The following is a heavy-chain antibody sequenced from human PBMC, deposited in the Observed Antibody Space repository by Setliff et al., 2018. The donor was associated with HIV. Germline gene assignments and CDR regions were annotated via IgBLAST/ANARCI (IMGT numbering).Heavy chain of an antibody. CDR2: IKEDGTEK. D-gene: IGHD6-19*01. V-gene: IGHV3-7*04. Sequence: GGSLRLSCAASGFSIDDYAMHWVRQAPGKGLEWVASIKEDGTEKFYADSVKGRFTFSRDNAENSLYLQMNSLRAEDTAVYYCTRGWLAAQFDSWGQGTLVTVSS. J-gene: IGHJ4*02. CDR1: GFSIDDYA. CDR3: TRGWLAAQFDS.